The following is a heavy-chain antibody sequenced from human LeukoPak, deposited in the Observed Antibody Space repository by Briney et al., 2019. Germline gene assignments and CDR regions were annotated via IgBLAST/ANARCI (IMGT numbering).Heavy chain of an antibody. CDR3: ARGRRSGWFPHNWFDP. CDR2: INHSGST. Sequence: SETLSLTCAVYGGSFSGYYWSWIRQPPGKGLEWIGEINHSGSTNYNPSLKSRVTISVDTSKNQFSLKLSSVTAADTAAYYCARGRRSGWFPHNWFDPWGQGTLVTVSS. CDR1: GGSFSGYY. D-gene: IGHD6-19*01. V-gene: IGHV4-34*01. J-gene: IGHJ5*02.